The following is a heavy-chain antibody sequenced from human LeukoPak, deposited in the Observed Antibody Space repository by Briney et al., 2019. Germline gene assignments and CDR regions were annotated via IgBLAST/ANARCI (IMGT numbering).Heavy chain of an antibody. Sequence: ASVKVSCKASGYTFTGYYMHWVRQAPGQGLEWMGWINPNSGGTNYAQKFQGRVTMTRGTSISTAYMELSRLRSDDTAVYYCARGPQYHNWFDPWGQGTLVTVSS. V-gene: IGHV1-2*02. CDR1: GYTFTGYY. CDR2: INPNSGGT. D-gene: IGHD2-2*01. CDR3: ARGPQYHNWFDP. J-gene: IGHJ5*02.